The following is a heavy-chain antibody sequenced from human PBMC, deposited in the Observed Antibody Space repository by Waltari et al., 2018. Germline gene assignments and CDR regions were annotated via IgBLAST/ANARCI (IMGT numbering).Heavy chain of an antibody. CDR3: ARYISRGRELMS. CDR1: GFVFGSYA. J-gene: IGHJ4*02. V-gene: IGHV3-23*01. Sequence: EVQLLESGGGLVQPGGSLRLSCVASGFVFGSYAMTGVRQAPGKGLEWVSGVSAKSDFTNYADSVKGRFTISRDKSKNTLYLQMNSLRVEDAALYYCARYISRGRELMSWGQGTLVTVSS. D-gene: IGHD1-7*01. CDR2: VSAKSDFT.